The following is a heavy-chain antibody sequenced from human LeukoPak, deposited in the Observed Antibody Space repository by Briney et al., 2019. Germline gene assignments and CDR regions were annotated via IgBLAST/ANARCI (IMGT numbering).Heavy chain of an antibody. J-gene: IGHJ3*02. D-gene: IGHD3-22*01. CDR2: ISGSGGST. Sequence: GGSLRLSCAASGFTFSTFAMSWVRQAPGKGLEWVSTISGSGGSTYYADSVKGRFTISRDNSKNTPYLQMNSLRAEDTAVYYCAKGFVTDSSGYYAVFAFDIWGQGTMATVSS. V-gene: IGHV3-23*01. CDR1: GFTFSTFA. CDR3: AKGFVTDSSGYYAVFAFDI.